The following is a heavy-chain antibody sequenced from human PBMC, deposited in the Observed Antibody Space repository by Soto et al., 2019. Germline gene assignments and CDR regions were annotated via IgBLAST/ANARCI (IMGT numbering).Heavy chain of an antibody. CDR3: TKRPRF. CDR1: GLSLSDVW. J-gene: IGHJ4*02. V-gene: IGHV3-15*07. CDR2: IKNRADGGTT. Sequence: GGSLRLSCGGSGLSLSDVWMNWVRQAPGKGLEWVGLIKNRADGGTTDYAAPVKGRFTISRDDSKNTLYLQMNSLKTEDKAVYYCTKRPRFWGQGTLVTVSS.